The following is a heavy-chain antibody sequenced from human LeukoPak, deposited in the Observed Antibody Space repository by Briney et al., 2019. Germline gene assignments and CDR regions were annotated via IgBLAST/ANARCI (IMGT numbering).Heavy chain of an antibody. V-gene: IGHV3-30*18. CDR1: GFTVSSNH. CDR3: AKGGYYERPWYFDY. D-gene: IGHD3-22*01. Sequence: PGGSLRLSCAASGFTVSSNHMSWVRQAPGKGLEWVAVISFDGTNKFYADSVKGRFTISRDNSKNALYLQMNSLRAEDTAVYYCAKGGYYERPWYFDYWGQGTLVTVSS. CDR2: ISFDGTNK. J-gene: IGHJ4*02.